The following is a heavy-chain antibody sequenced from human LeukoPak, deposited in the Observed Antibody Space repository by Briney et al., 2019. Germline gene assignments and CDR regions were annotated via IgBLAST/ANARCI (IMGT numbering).Heavy chain of an antibody. J-gene: IGHJ4*02. CDR1: GFTFSSYA. D-gene: IGHD6-19*01. Sequence: GGSLRLSCAASGFTFSSYAMSWVRQAPGKGLEWVSAISGSGGSTYYADSVKGRFTISRDNSKNTLYLQMNSLRAEDTAVYYCARSGSSGWYECDYWGQGTLVTVSS. CDR2: ISGSGGST. CDR3: ARSGSSGWYECDY. V-gene: IGHV3-23*01.